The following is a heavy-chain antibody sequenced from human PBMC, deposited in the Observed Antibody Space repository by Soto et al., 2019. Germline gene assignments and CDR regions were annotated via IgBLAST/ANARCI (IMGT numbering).Heavy chain of an antibody. CDR3: TTGSFWFGEFGYYYYGMDV. Sequence: GGSLRLSCAASGFTFSNAWMNWVRLAPGKGLEWVGRIKSKTDGGTTDYAAPVKGRFTISRDDSKNTLYLQMNSLKTEDTAVYYCTTGSFWFGEFGYYYYGMDVWGQGTTVTVSS. V-gene: IGHV3-15*07. CDR1: GFTFSNAW. D-gene: IGHD3-10*01. J-gene: IGHJ6*02. CDR2: IKSKTDGGTT.